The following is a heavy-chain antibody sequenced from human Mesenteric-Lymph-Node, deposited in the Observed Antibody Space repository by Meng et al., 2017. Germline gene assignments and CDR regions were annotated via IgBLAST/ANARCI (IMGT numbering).Heavy chain of an antibody. J-gene: IGHJ4*02. D-gene: IGHD3-9*01. CDR2: ISQSGTT. Sequence: QVQLQQWGAGRLKPSETLSLTCAVYGGSFSGYYWSWIRQPPGKGLEWIGEISQSGTTYYNPSLKSRVTITGDWSKNQFSLKLNSVTAADTALYYCVRQGMTSYSWSYWGQGTLVTVSS. CDR3: VRQGMTSYSWSY. V-gene: IGHV4-34*01. CDR1: GGSFSGYY.